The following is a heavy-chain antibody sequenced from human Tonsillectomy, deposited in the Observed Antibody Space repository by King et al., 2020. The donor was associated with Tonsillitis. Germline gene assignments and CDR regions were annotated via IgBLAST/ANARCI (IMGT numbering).Heavy chain of an antibody. CDR3: ARDRYYRDSLALWYLDI. J-gene: IGHJ2*01. CDR1: GFTFSNYA. V-gene: IGHV3-48*01. CDR2: ISASSSTI. D-gene: IGHD4-17*01. Sequence: VQLVESGGGLVQPGGSLRLSCAASGFTFSNYAMNWVRQPPGQGLEWVSYISASSSTIYYADSVKGRFTISRDNAKHSLYLQMNSLRAEDTAVYYCARDRYYRDSLALWYLDIWGRGPLVTVSS.